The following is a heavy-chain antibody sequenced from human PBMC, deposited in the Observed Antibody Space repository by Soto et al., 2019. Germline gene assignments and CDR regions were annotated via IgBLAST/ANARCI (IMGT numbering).Heavy chain of an antibody. J-gene: IGHJ6*02. D-gene: IGHD3-3*01. CDR1: GGTFSSYA. CDR3: ARTERNDDFWSGYPNYYYYGMDV. CDR2: IIPIFGTA. Sequence: QVQLVQSGAEVKKPGSSVKVSCKASGGTFSSYAISWVRQAPGQGLEWLGNIIPIFGTANYAQKFQGRVTITADESTSTAYMALSSLRSEDTAVYYCARTERNDDFWSGYPNYYYYGMDVWGQGTTVTVSS. V-gene: IGHV1-69*18.